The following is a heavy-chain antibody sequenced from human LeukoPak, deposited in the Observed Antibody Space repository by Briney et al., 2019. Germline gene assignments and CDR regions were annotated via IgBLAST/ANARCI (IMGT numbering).Heavy chain of an antibody. CDR1: GGSISRYY. J-gene: IGHJ6*02. CDR2: IYYSGST. CDR3: ARLESYYYYYGMDV. V-gene: IGHV4-59*08. Sequence: SETLSLTCTVSGGSISRYYWSWIRQPPGKGLEWIGYIYYSGSTNYNPSLKSRVTISVDTSKNQSSLKLSSVTAADTAVYYCARLESYYYYYGMDVWGQGTTVTVSS.